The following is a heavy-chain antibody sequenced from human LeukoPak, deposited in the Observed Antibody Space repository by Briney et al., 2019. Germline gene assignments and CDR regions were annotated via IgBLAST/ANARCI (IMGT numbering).Heavy chain of an antibody. J-gene: IGHJ4*02. CDR1: GFTFSSYA. V-gene: IGHV3-23*01. CDR2: ISGSGGNT. D-gene: IGHD1-26*01. Sequence: PGGSLRLSCAASGFTFSSYAMSWVRQAPGKGLEWVSAISGSGGNTYYADSVKGRFTISRDNSKNTLYLQMNSLRAEDTAVYYCAKRIVGATAVDYWGQGTLVTVSS. CDR3: AKRIVGATAVDY.